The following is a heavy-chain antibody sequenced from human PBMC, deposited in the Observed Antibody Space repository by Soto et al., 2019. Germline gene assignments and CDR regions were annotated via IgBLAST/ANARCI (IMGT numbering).Heavy chain of an antibody. V-gene: IGHV5-51*01. J-gene: IGHJ4*02. D-gene: IGHD6-19*01. CDR1: GYSFTSYW. Sequence: GESLKISCKGSGYSFTSYWIGWVRQMPGKGLEWMGIIWPGDSDTRYSPSFQGQVTISADKSINTAYLQWNSLKASDTAMYYCARPFDSSGWNDYWGQGTLVTVSS. CDR3: ARPFDSSGWNDY. CDR2: IWPGDSDT.